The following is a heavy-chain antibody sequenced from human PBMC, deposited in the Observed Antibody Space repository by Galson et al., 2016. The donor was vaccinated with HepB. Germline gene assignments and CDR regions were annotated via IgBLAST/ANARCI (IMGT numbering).Heavy chain of an antibody. V-gene: IGHV3-33*01. CDR3: AREDCAGDCVPTSFDY. J-gene: IGHJ4*02. D-gene: IGHD2-21*02. Sequence: SLRLSCAASGFTFSCCGMHWVRQAPGKGLEWVAVIWPDASNEKHGDAVKGRFPISRDNSKNTLYLQMKSQSAEDTALYFCAREDCAGDCVPTSFDYWGQGTLVSVSS. CDR1: GFTFSCCG. CDR2: IWPDASNE.